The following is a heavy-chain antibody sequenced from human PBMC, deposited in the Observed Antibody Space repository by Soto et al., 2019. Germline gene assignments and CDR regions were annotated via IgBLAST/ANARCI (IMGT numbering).Heavy chain of an antibody. D-gene: IGHD2-21*02. J-gene: IGHJ6*02. CDR3: VQSRCGGDCLQSYSSHSYYGLDV. CDR1: GFSLSTTGVG. V-gene: IGHV2-5*02. Sequence: QITLKESGPPLVKPTQTLTLTCSFSGFSLSTTGVGVGWIRQPPGKALEWLALIYWDDDKRYNPSLNSRLTITKDTFKNQVVLAMTNMDPVDTATYYCVQSRCGGDCLQSYSSHSYYGLDVWGQGTTVTVSS. CDR2: IYWDDDK.